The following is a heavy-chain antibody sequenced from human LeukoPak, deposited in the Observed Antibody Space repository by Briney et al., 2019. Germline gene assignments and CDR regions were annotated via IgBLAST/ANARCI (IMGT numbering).Heavy chain of an antibody. CDR3: AKGREYCGGDCYAAYFDC. J-gene: IGHJ4*02. CDR1: GFTFSSYA. Sequence: SGGSLRLSCAASGFTFSSYAMSWVRQAPGKGLEWVSAISGSGGSTYYADSVKGRFTISRDNSKNTLYLQMNSLRAEDTAVYYCAKGREYCGGDCYAAYFDCWGQGTLVTVSS. V-gene: IGHV3-23*01. CDR2: ISGSGGST. D-gene: IGHD2-21*02.